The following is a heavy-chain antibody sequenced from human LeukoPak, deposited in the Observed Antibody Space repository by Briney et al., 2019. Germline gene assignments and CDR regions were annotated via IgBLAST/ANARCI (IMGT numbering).Heavy chain of an antibody. D-gene: IGHD6-13*01. J-gene: IGHJ4*02. CDR3: ARKAAGLTFDY. V-gene: IGHV3-74*01. Sequence: GGSLRLSCAASGFTFSSYWMHWVRQAPGKGLVWVSRINSDGSSTNYADSVKGRSTISRGNAEHTPYLQMNSLRAEDTAVYYCARKAAGLTFDYWGQGTLVTVSS. CDR2: INSDGSST. CDR1: GFTFSSYW.